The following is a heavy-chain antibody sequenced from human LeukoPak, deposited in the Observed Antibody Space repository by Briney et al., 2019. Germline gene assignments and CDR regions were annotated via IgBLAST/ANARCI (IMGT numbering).Heavy chain of an antibody. D-gene: IGHD3-10*01. Sequence: PGGSLRLSCAASGFTFSSYWMHWVRQAPGKGLVWVSRINSDGSSTSYAGSVKGRFTISRDNAKNTLYLQMNSLRAEDTAVYYCARAGRITMAHFYYYGMDVWGQGTTVTVSS. V-gene: IGHV3-74*01. CDR1: GFTFSSYW. CDR3: ARAGRITMAHFYYYGMDV. J-gene: IGHJ6*02. CDR2: INSDGSST.